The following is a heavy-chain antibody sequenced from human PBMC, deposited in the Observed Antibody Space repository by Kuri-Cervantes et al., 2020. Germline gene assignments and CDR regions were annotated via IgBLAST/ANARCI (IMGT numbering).Heavy chain of an antibody. CDR1: GDSISSDRYY. D-gene: IGHD6-19*01. CDR3: ARVRAVAGKRHYYYYGMDV. Sequence: LRLSCTVSGDSISSDRYYWTWIRQPAGKGLEWIGRIYTSGSTNYNPSLKSRVTISADTSKNQFSLKLSSVTAADTAVYYCARVRAVAGKRHYYYYGMDVWGQGTTVTVSS. CDR2: IYTSGST. J-gene: IGHJ6*02. V-gene: IGHV4-61*02.